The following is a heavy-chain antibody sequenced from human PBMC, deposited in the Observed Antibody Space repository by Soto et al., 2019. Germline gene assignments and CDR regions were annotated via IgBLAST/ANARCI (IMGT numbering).Heavy chain of an antibody. CDR3: ARVAYGNGWIYDY. V-gene: IGHV3-7*04. J-gene: IGHJ4*01. Sequence: GGSLRLSCAASGFTLSSYWMSWVRQAPGKGLEWVANIKQDGSEKYYVDSVKGRFTLSRDNAKNSLQLQMNSLRAEDTAIYFCARVAYGNGWIYDYWGRGTLVTVGS. CDR2: IKQDGSEK. CDR1: GFTLSSYW. D-gene: IGHD6-19*01.